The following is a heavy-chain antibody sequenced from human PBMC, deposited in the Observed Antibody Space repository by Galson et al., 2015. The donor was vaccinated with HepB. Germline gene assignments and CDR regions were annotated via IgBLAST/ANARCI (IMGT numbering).Heavy chain of an antibody. CDR1: TSISTDYG. CDR3: ARGDVVVVTGDIHAFDI. CDR2: VHASNGHT. Sequence: SVKVSCKASTSISTDYGISWVRQAPGQGLEWMGWVHASNGHTNYAKRLQGRVTMIIDTSTSTAYMELRSLTFDDTAVYFCARGDVVVVTGDIHAFDIWGQGTMVTVSS. J-gene: IGHJ3*02. D-gene: IGHD2-2*01. V-gene: IGHV1-18*04.